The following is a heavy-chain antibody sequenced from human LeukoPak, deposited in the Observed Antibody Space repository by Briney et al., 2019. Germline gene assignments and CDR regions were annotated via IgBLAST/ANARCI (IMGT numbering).Heavy chain of an antibody. J-gene: IGHJ4*02. CDR3: ARYGYSYGLDY. CDR2: INHSGST. D-gene: IGHD5-18*01. V-gene: IGHV4-34*01. Sequence: SETLSLTCAVSGGSFSGYYWSWIRQPPGKGLEWIGEINHSGSTNYYPSLKSRVTISVDTSKTQFSLKLSAVTAADTAVYYCARYGYSYGLDYWGQGTLVTVSS. CDR1: GGSFSGYY.